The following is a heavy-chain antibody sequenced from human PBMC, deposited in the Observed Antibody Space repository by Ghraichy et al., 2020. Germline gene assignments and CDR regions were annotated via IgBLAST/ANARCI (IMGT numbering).Heavy chain of an antibody. CDR1: GFTFDSDA. D-gene: IGHD3-9*01. CDR3: VRAPYFYYGMDV. Sequence: GGSLRLSCAASGFTFDSDAMSWVRQAPGKGLEWVSTSGRHGDTYYAGSVKGRFTISRDNSKNTLYLQMYSLTAEDTAIYYCVRAPYFYYGMDVWGQWTTVTVSS. J-gene: IGHJ6*02. CDR2: SGRHGDT. V-gene: IGHV3-23*01.